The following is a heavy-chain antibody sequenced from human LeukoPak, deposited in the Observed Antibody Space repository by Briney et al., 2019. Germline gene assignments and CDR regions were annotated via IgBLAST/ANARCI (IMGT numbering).Heavy chain of an antibody. J-gene: IGHJ4*02. CDR3: ARQYDILTGHLDY. CDR2: IIPIFGTA. V-gene: IGHV1-69*05. Sequence: SVKVSCKASGGTFSSYAISWVRQAPGQGLEWMGRIIPIFGTADYAQKFQGRVTITTDESTSTAYMELSSLRSEDTAVYYCARQYDILTGHLDYWGQGTLVTVSS. CDR1: GGTFSSYA. D-gene: IGHD3-9*01.